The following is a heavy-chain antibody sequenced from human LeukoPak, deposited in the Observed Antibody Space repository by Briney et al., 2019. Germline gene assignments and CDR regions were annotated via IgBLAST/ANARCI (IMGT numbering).Heavy chain of an antibody. D-gene: IGHD6-19*01. Sequence: PGVSLRLSCAASGFSFNNAWMSWVRQAPGKGLEWVSAISGSGGSTYYADSVKGRFTISRDNSKNTLYLQMNSLRAEDTAVYYCAKDEWSESGWYYFDYWGQGTLVTVSS. J-gene: IGHJ4*02. CDR1: GFSFNNAW. V-gene: IGHV3-23*01. CDR2: ISGSGGST. CDR3: AKDEWSESGWYYFDY.